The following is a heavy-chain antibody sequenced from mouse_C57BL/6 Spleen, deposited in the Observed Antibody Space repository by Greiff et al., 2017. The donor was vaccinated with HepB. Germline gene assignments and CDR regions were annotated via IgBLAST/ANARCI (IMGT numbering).Heavy chain of an antibody. J-gene: IGHJ1*03. Sequence: EVQLQQSGGGLVKPGGSLKLSCAASGFTFSSYAMSWVRQTPEKRLEWVATISDGGSYTYYPDNVKGRFTISRDNAKNNLYLQMSHLKSEDTAMYYCASLWYFDVWGTGTTVTVSS. CDR2: ISDGGSYT. CDR3: ASLWYFDV. V-gene: IGHV5-4*01. CDR1: GFTFSSYA.